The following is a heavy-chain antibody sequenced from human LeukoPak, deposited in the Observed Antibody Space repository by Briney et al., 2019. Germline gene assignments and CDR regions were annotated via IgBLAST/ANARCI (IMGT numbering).Heavy chain of an antibody. CDR1: GASINSYD. CDR2: IYTSGRT. D-gene: IGHD3-10*01. V-gene: IGHV4-4*07. CDR3: ARQTSSGGFDY. J-gene: IGHJ4*02. Sequence: PSETLSLTCTVSGASINSYDWSWIRQPAGQGLEWIGRIYTSGRTNYNPSLKSRLTMSEDTSKNQFSLKLSSATAADTAVYYCARQTSSGGFDYWGQGTLVTVSS.